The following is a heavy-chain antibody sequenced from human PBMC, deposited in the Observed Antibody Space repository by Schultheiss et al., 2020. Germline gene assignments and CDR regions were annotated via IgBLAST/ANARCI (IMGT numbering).Heavy chain of an antibody. J-gene: IGHJ5*02. D-gene: IGHD3-22*01. CDR1: GFTFSNAW. CDR2: ISGSGGST. V-gene: IGHV3-23*01. CDR3: AKDHSNYYDSSGYSNWFDP. Sequence: GGPLRLSCAASGFTFSNAWMNWVRQAPGKGLEWVSAISGSGGSTYYADSVKGRFTISRDNSKNTLYLQMNSLRAEDTAVYYCAKDHSNYYDSSGYSNWFDPWGQGTLVTVSS.